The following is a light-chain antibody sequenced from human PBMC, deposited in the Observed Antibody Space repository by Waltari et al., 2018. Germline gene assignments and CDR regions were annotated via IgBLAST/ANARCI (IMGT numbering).Light chain of an antibody. CDR1: SSNIGNNA. Sequence: QSVLTQPPSVSEAPRQRVTISCSGSSSNIGNNAVIWYQQLPGKARKLPLYYVDLLPAGVSDRFAGSKSGTSASLAISGLQSEDEADYYCAAWDDSLNGWVFGGGTKLTVL. CDR2: YVD. CDR3: AAWDDSLNGWV. J-gene: IGLJ3*02. V-gene: IGLV1-36*01.